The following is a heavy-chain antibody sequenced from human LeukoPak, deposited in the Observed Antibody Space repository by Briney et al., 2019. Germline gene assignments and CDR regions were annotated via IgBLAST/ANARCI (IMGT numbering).Heavy chain of an antibody. CDR2: ISASGTAT. J-gene: IGHJ4*02. CDR3: ARGTVTHYFDY. V-gene: IGHV3-48*03. CDR1: GFTFSSYE. Sequence: GGSLRLSCAASGFTFSSYEMNWVRQAPGKGLEWVSAISASGTATYYADSVRGRFTISRDNAKNTLYLQMNSLRAEDTAVYYCARGTVTHYFDYWGQGTLVTVSS. D-gene: IGHD4-11*01.